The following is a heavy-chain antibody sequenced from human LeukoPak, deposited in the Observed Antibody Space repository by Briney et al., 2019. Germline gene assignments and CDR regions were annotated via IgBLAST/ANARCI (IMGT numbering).Heavy chain of an antibody. CDR1: GFTFSSYA. CDR2: ISYDGSNK. D-gene: IGHD3-22*01. Sequence: PGGSLRLSCAASGFTFSSYAMHWVRQAPGKGLEWEAVISYDGSNKYYADSVKGRFTISRDNSKNTLYLQMNSLRAEDTAVYYCARLLAENSGYYPDYWGQGTLVTVSS. CDR3: ARLLAENSGYYPDY. V-gene: IGHV3-30-3*01. J-gene: IGHJ4*02.